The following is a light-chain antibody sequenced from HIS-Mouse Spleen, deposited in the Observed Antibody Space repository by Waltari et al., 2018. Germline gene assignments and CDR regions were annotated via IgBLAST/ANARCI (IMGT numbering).Light chain of an antibody. Sequence: SYELTQPPSVSVSPGQTARITCSGDALPKQYAYWYQQKPGQAPVLVIYKDSERPSGIPERCSGSSSGTTVTLTISGVQAEDEADYYCQSADSSGTWVFGGGTKLTVL. CDR2: KDS. CDR3: QSADSSGTWV. CDR1: ALPKQY. V-gene: IGLV3-25*03. J-gene: IGLJ3*02.